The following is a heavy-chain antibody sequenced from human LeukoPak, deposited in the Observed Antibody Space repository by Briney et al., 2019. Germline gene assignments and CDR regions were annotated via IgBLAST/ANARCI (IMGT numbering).Heavy chain of an antibody. CDR1: GGSISSSSYY. J-gene: IGHJ4*02. CDR3: ARAVWTGTTNYFDY. D-gene: IGHD1-7*01. CDR2: IYYSGST. V-gene: IGHV4-39*07. Sequence: PSETLSLTCTVSGGSISSSSYYWGWIRQPPGKGLEWIGSIYYSGSTYYNPSLKSRVTISVDTSKNQFSLKLSSVTAADTAVYYCARAVWTGTTNYFDYWGQGTLVTVSS.